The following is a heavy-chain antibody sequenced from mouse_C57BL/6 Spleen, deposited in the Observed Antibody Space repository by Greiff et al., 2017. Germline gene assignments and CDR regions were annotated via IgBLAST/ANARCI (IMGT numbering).Heavy chain of an antibody. CDR3: TYDGYYLFAY. V-gene: IGHV14-4*01. CDR1: GFNIKDDY. Sequence: VQLQQPGAELVRPGASVKLSCTASGFNIKDDYMHWVKQRPEQGLEWIGWIDPENGDTEYASKFQGKATITADTSSNTAYLQLSSLTSEDTAVYYCTYDGYYLFAYWGQGTLVTVSA. J-gene: IGHJ3*01. D-gene: IGHD2-3*01. CDR2: IDPENGDT.